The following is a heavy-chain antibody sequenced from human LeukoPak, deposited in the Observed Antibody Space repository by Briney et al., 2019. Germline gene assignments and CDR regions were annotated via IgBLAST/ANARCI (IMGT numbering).Heavy chain of an antibody. CDR2: IYHSGST. CDR3: ASARYYYDSSGYPYYFDY. CDR1: GYSISSGYY. Sequence: SETLSLTCTVSGYSISSGYYWGWIRQPPGKGLEWIGSIYHSGSTYYNPSLKSRVTISVDTSKYQFSLKLSSVTAADTAVYYCASARYYYDSSGYPYYFDYWGQGALVTVSS. D-gene: IGHD3-22*01. V-gene: IGHV4-38-2*02. J-gene: IGHJ4*02.